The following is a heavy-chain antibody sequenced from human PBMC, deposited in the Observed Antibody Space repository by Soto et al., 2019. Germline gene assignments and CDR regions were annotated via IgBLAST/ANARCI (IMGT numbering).Heavy chain of an antibody. CDR3: ARGRPTITQWLAYYFDY. J-gene: IGHJ4*02. Sequence: QVQLVESGGGVVQPGRSLRLSCAASGFTFSSYGMHWVHQAPGKGLEWAAVISYDGSNKYYADSVKGRFTISRDISKNTLYLQMNSLRADDTAVYYCARGRPTITQWLAYYFDYWGQGTLVTVSS. D-gene: IGHD6-19*01. CDR2: ISYDGSNK. CDR1: GFTFSSYG. V-gene: IGHV3-30-3*01.